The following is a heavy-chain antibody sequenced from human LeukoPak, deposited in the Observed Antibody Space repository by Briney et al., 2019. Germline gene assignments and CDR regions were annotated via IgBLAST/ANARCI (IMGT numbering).Heavy chain of an antibody. CDR3: ARLIGYCSSTSCSNSWFDP. D-gene: IGHD2-2*01. CDR2: MNPNRGNT. Sequence: ASVKVSCKASGYTFTSYDIIWVRQATGQGLEWMGWMNPNRGNTGYAQKFQGRVTMTRNTSISTAYMELSSLRSEDTAVYYCARLIGYCSSTSCSNSWFDPWGQGTLVTVSS. J-gene: IGHJ5*02. V-gene: IGHV1-8*01. CDR1: GYTFTSYD.